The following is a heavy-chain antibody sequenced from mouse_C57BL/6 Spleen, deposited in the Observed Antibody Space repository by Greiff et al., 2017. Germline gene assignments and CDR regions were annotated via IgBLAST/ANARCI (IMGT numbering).Heavy chain of an antibody. V-gene: IGHV1-80*01. CDR2: IYPGDGDT. CDR3: ARRGYYGSSSYYFDY. D-gene: IGHD1-1*01. J-gene: IGHJ2*01. Sequence: LVESGAELVKPGASVKISCKASGYAFSSYWMNWVKQRPGKGLEWIGQIYPGDGDTNYNGKFKGKATLTADKSSSTAYMQLSSLTSEDSAVYFCARRGYYGSSSYYFDYWGQGTTLTVSS. CDR1: GYAFSSYW.